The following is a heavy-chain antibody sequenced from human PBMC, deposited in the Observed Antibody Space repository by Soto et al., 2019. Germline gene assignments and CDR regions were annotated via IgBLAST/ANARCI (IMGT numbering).Heavy chain of an antibody. J-gene: IGHJ6*02. V-gene: IGHV3-30-3*01. Sequence: PGGSLRLSCAASGFTFSSYAMHWVRQAPGKGLEWVAVISYDGSNKYYADSVKGRFTISRDNSKNTLYLQMNSLRAEDTAVYYCARERAARRTYYYYGMDVWGQGTTVTVSS. D-gene: IGHD6-6*01. CDR2: ISYDGSNK. CDR1: GFTFSSYA. CDR3: ARERAARRTYYYYGMDV.